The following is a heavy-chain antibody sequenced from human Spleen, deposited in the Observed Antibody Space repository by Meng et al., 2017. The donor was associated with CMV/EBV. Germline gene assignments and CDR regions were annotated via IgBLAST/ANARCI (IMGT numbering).Heavy chain of an antibody. V-gene: IGHV1-18*01. D-gene: IGHD6-13*01. J-gene: IGHJ3*02. CDR1: GYTFTSYG. Sequence: KASGYTFTSYGISWVRQAPGQGLEWMGWISAYNGNTNYAQKFQGRVTMTRDTSISTAYMELSRLRSDDTAVYYCARGRGSSPDAFDIWGQGTMVTVSS. CDR2: ISAYNGNT. CDR3: ARGRGSSPDAFDI.